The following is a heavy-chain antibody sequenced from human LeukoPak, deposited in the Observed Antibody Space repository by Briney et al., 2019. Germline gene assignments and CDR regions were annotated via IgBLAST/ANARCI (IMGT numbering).Heavy chain of an antibody. D-gene: IGHD2-2*02. CDR3: ARGGIVVVPAAIPTDSDFDY. CDR2: INHSGST. V-gene: IGHV4-34*01. CDR1: GGSFSGYC. J-gene: IGHJ4*02. Sequence: SETLSLTCAVYGGSFSGYCWSWIRQPPGKGLEWIGEINHSGSTNYNPSLKSRVTISVDTSKNQFSLKLSSVTAADTAVYYCARGGIVVVPAAIPTDSDFDYWGLGTLVTVSS.